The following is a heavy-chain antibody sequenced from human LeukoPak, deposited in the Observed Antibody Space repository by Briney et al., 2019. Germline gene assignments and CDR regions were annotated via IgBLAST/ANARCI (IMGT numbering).Heavy chain of an antibody. D-gene: IGHD6-6*01. Sequence: PSETLSLTCTVSGGSISSSSYYWGWIRQPPGKGLEWIGSIYYSGSTYYNPSLKSRVTISVDTSKNQFSLKLSSVTAADTAVYYRARTGGFGSSFYFDYWGQGTLVTVSS. J-gene: IGHJ4*02. V-gene: IGHV4-39*01. CDR3: ARTGGFGSSFYFDY. CDR2: IYYSGST. CDR1: GGSISSSSYY.